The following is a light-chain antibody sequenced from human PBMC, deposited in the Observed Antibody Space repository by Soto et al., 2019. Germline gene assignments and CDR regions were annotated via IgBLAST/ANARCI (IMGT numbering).Light chain of an antibody. V-gene: IGKV1-39*01. CDR1: HTINIY. Sequence: DIQMAQSPSSLSASVGDRVTITCRASHTINIYLNWYQQKPGRAPRLLIFAASGLQSGVPSRFSGSGSGTEFTLTTSSLQPEDFATYYCQQSYSTLLTFGGGTKVEIK. CDR3: QQSYSTLLT. CDR2: AAS. J-gene: IGKJ4*01.